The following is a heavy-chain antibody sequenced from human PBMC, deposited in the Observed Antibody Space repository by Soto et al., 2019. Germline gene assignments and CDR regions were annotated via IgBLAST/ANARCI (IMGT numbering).Heavy chain of an antibody. CDR3: ARYRRTDAEGYRLDF. V-gene: IGHV4-59*01. Sequence: PSETLSLTCTVSGASLNNYYWSWIRHPPGKELEWIGDVYNTGSTSTKYNPSLQSRVAMSVDSSKNQFSLKLTSMTAANTAIYYCARYRRTDAEGYRLDFWGPGTLVTVCS. D-gene: IGHD5-12*01. J-gene: IGHJ4*02. CDR2: VYNTGST. CDR1: GASLNNYY.